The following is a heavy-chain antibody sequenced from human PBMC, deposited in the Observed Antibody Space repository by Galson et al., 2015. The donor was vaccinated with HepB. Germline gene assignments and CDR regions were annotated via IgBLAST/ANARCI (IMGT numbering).Heavy chain of an antibody. CDR2: ISAYNGNT. D-gene: IGHD3-9*01. Sequence: SVKVSCKASGYTFTSYGISWVRQAPGQGLEWMGWISAYNGNTNYAQKLQGRVTMTTDTSTSTAYMELRSLRSDDTAVYYCARAAYDILTGYYRRGFDYWGQGTLVTVSS. V-gene: IGHV1-18*04. J-gene: IGHJ4*02. CDR1: GYTFTSYG. CDR3: ARAAYDILTGYYRRGFDY.